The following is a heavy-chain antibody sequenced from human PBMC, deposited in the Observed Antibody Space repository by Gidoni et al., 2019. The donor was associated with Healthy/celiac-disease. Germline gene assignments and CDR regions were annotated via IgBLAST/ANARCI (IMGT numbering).Heavy chain of an antibody. Sequence: SGGYYWSWIRQHPGKGLEWIGYIYYSGSTYYHPSLKSRVTISVDTSKNQFSLKLSSVTAADTAVYYCARDHGGDYPFRYWGQGTLGTVSS. CDR2: IYYSGST. D-gene: IGHD4-17*01. V-gene: IGHV4-31*02. CDR3: ARDHGGDYPFRY. CDR1: SGGYY. J-gene: IGHJ4*02.